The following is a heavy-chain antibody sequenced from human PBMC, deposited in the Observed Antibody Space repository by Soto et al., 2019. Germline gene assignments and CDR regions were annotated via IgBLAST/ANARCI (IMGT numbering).Heavy chain of an antibody. V-gene: IGHV4-59*01. CDR2: IYYRGAT. CDR3: ARDNINGLDV. Sequence: SETLSLTCTVSGGSLDSYYWNWIRQSPEKGLEWIAYIYYRGATNYNPSFRSRATISLDTSKNQFSLNLRSVTAADTAVSFCARDNINGLDVWGQGTTVTVSS. J-gene: IGHJ6*02. CDR1: GGSLDSYY.